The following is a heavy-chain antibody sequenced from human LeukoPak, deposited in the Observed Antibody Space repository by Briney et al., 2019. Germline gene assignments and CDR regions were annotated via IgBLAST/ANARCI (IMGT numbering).Heavy chain of an antibody. V-gene: IGHV4-59*01. J-gene: IGHJ4*02. CDR3: ASRYGSGSYGFDY. Sequence: SETLSLTCSVSDDSITMYYWTWIRQPPGKGLEWIGYVDHTGSTNFNPSLKSRVTISADTSKNQFSLKLSSVTAADTAVYYCASRYGSGSYGFDYWGQGTLVTVSS. CDR1: DDSITMYY. CDR2: VDHTGST. D-gene: IGHD3-10*01.